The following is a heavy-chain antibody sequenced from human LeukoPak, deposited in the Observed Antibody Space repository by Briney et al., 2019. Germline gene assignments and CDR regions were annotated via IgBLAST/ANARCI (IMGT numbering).Heavy chain of an antibody. Sequence: GASVKVSCKASGYTFTGYYMHWVRQAPGQGLEWMGWINPNSGGTNYAQKFQGRVTMTRDTSISTAYMELSRLRSDGTAVYYCARDSPPYCSSTSCVFDPWGQGTLVTVSS. CDR3: ARDSPPYCSSTSCVFDP. CDR2: INPNSGGT. V-gene: IGHV1-2*02. D-gene: IGHD2-2*01. J-gene: IGHJ5*02. CDR1: GYTFTGYY.